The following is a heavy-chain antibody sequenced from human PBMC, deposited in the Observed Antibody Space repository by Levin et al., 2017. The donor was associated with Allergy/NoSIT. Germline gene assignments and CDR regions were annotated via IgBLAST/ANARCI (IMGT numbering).Heavy chain of an antibody. V-gene: IGHV3-30*04. CDR1: GFTVSSYP. D-gene: IGHD3-10*01. CDR3: ARPFGPNGYYSYGLDV. CDR2: TSYDGT. Sequence: SCSASGFTVSSYPIHWVRQAPGKGLEWVAVTSYDGTNYADSVRGRFTISRDNSKNTLYLQMNSLRVEDTAVYYCARPFGPNGYYSYGLDVWGQGTTVTVSS. J-gene: IGHJ6*02.